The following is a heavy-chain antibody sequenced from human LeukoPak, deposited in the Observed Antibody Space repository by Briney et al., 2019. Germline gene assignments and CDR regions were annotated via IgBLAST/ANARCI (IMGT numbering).Heavy chain of an antibody. CDR3: AAGRVFDY. CDR2: IYSGGST. Sequence: GGSLRLSCAASGVTVSSSHMNWVRQAPGKGLEWVSVIYSGGSTHYGDSVKGRFTIPRDNSKNTVYLQMNSVGVEDTAVYYCAAGRVFDYWGQGTLVTVSS. V-gene: IGHV3-66*01. CDR1: GVTVSSSH. J-gene: IGHJ4*02.